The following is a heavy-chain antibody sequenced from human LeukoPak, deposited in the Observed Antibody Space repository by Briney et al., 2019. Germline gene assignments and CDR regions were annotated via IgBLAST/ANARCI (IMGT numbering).Heavy chain of an antibody. J-gene: IGHJ2*01. D-gene: IGHD3-22*01. CDR2: INHSGST. CDR1: GGSFSGYY. Sequence: SETLSLTCAVYGGSFSGYYWSWIRQPPGKGLEWIGEINHSGSTNYNPSLKSRVTISVDTSKNQFSLKLSSVTAADTAVYYCARGPCYDSSPPEDWYFDLWGRGTLVTVSS. CDR3: ARGPCYDSSPPEDWYFDL. V-gene: IGHV4-34*01.